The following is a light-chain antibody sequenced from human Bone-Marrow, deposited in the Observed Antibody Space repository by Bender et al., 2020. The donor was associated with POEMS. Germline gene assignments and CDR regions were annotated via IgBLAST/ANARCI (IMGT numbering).Light chain of an antibody. CDR1: SSDVGAYNY. CDR3: SSYTSSDTWV. V-gene: IGLV2-14*01. Sequence: QSALTQPASVSGSPGQSITISCTGTSSDVGAYNYVSWYQQHPGKAPKLMIYEVIHRPSGISYRFSGSKSGYTASLTISGLQAEDEADYYCSSYTSSDTWVFGGGTKLTVL. CDR2: EVI. J-gene: IGLJ3*02.